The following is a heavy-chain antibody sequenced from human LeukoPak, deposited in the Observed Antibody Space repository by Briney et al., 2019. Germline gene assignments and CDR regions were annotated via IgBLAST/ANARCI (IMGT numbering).Heavy chain of an antibody. CDR3: ARSIGGEEDDAFDI. V-gene: IGHV4-30-4*08. CDR1: GGSISSGDYY. Sequence: SQSLSLTCTVSGGSISSGDYYWSWIRQPPGKGLEWIGYIYYSGSTYYNPSLKSRVTISVDTSKNQFSLKLSSVTAADTAVYYCARSIGGEEDDAFDIWGQGTMVTVSS. D-gene: IGHD2-21*01. J-gene: IGHJ3*02. CDR2: IYYSGST.